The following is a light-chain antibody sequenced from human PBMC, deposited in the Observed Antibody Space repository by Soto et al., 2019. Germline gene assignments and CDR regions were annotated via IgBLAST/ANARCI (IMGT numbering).Light chain of an antibody. CDR1: SRDVGGYNY. J-gene: IGLJ1*01. Sequence: QSALTQPASVSGSPGQSITISCTGTSRDVGGYNYVSWYQQHPGKAPKLTIYDVSNRPSGVSNRFSGSKSGNTASLTISGLQAEDEADYYCSSYTSSSTLVFGTGTKVTVL. CDR2: DVS. CDR3: SSYTSSSTLV. V-gene: IGLV2-14*01.